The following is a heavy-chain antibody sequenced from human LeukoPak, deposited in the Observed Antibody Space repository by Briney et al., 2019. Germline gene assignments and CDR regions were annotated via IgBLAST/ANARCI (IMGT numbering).Heavy chain of an antibody. CDR1: GFTFSGYA. J-gene: IGHJ4*02. D-gene: IGHD3-10*01. CDR3: AKIPINYYGSGSPYYFDY. CDR2: ISGGGGST. V-gene: IGHV3-23*01. Sequence: GGSLRLSCAASGFTFSGYAMNWVRQTPGKGLEWVSAISGGGGSTYYADSVKGRFTISRDNSKNSLYLQMDSLRAEDTAVYYCAKIPINYYGSGSPYYFDYWGQGTLVTVSS.